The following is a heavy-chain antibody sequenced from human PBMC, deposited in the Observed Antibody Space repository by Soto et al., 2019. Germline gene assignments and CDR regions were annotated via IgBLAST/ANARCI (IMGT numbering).Heavy chain of an antibody. Sequence: QVQLQQWGAGLLKPSETLSLTCAVYGGSFSGYYWSWIRQPPGKGLEWIGEINHSGSTNYNPSLKSRVTISVDTSKNQFSLKLSSVTAADTAVYYCARAHSAVAGTGGWFDPWGQGTLVTVSS. CDR3: ARAHSAVAGTGGWFDP. J-gene: IGHJ5*02. CDR1: GGSFSGYY. V-gene: IGHV4-34*01. D-gene: IGHD6-19*01. CDR2: INHSGST.